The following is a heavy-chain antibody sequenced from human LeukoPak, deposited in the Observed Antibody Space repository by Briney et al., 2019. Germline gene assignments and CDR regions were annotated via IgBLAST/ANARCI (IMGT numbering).Heavy chain of an antibody. D-gene: IGHD1-26*01. Sequence: GASVKVSCKASGYTFTSYAMHWVRQAPRQRLEWMGWINAGNGNTKYSQKFQGRVTITRDTSASTAYMELSSLRSEDTAVYYCARVGLFGGRVPPFDYWGQGTLVTVSS. CDR1: GYTFTSYA. CDR2: INAGNGNT. J-gene: IGHJ4*02. V-gene: IGHV1-3*01. CDR3: ARVGLFGGRVPPFDY.